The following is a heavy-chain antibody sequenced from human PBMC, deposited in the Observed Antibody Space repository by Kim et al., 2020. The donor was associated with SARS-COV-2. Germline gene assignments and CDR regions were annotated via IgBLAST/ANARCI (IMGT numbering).Heavy chain of an antibody. CDR3: ARGSIVVVPAAPTPGWFDP. Sequence: SETLSLTCAVYGGSFSGYYWSWIRQPPGKGLEWIGEINHSGSTNYNPSLKSRVTISVDTSKNQFSLKLSSVTAADTAVYYCARGSIVVVPAAPTPGWFDPWAREPWSPSPQ. J-gene: IGHJ5*02. V-gene: IGHV4-34*01. CDR2: INHSGST. D-gene: IGHD2-2*01. CDR1: GGSFSGYY.